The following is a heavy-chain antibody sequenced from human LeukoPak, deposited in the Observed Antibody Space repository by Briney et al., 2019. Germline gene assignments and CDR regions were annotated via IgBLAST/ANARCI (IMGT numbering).Heavy chain of an antibody. D-gene: IGHD3-22*01. CDR2: MNPNSGNT. Sequence: ASVKVSCKASGYTFTTFDINWGPQATRQKLEGMGWMNPNSGNTGYAQQFQGRVTMTRDTSISTAYMELDSLRSEDTAVYYCARALTSYDSSSFGYWGQGTLVTVSS. CDR1: GYTFTTFD. V-gene: IGHV1-8*01. J-gene: IGHJ4*02. CDR3: ARALTSYDSSSFGY.